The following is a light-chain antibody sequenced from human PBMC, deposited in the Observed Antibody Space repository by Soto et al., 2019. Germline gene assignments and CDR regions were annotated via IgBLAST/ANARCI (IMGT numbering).Light chain of an antibody. CDR2: DVK. J-gene: IGLJ2*01. V-gene: IGLV2-14*01. CDR3: SSYTSSSSVI. CDR1: SSDVGAYDY. Sequence: ALTQPASVSGSPGQSIAISCTGTSSDVGAYDYVSWYQQHPGKAPKLMIYDVKYRPSGVSNRFSGSKSGNTASLTISGLQAEDEADYYCSSYTSSSSVIFGGGTKVTVL.